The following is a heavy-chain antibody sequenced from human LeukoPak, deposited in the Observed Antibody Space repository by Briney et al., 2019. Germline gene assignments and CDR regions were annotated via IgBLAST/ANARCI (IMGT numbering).Heavy chain of an antibody. J-gene: IGHJ4*02. V-gene: IGHV3-23*01. CDR3: AKDSIVVVPAAQDY. CDR1: GFTFSSYA. D-gene: IGHD2-2*01. CDR2: ISGSGGST. Sequence: GGSLRLSCAASGFTFSSYAMSWVRQAPGKGLEWVSAISGSGGSTYYADSVKGRFTISRDNSKNTLYLQMNSLRVEDTAVYYCAKDSIVVVPAAQDYWGQGTLVTVSS.